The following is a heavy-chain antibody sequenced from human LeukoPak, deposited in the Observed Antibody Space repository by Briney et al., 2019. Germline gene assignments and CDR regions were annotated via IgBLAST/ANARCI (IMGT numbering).Heavy chain of an antibody. D-gene: IGHD3-10*01. V-gene: IGHV4-39*07. Sequence: SETLSLTCTVSGGSISSSSYYWGWIRQPPGKGLEWIGSIYYSGSTYYNPSLKSRVTISVDTSKDQFSLKLSSVTAADTAVYYCASVTMVRGVIDYFDYWGQGTLVTVSS. CDR1: GGSISSSSYY. J-gene: IGHJ4*02. CDR2: IYYSGST. CDR3: ASVTMVRGVIDYFDY.